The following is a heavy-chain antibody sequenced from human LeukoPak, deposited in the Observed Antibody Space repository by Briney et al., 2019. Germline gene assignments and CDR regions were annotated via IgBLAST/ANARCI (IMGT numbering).Heavy chain of an antibody. Sequence: PSETLSLTCSVSGGSISSYHWSWVRQPPGKGLEWIAYIYNIGSTNYNPSLRSRVTISLDTSKNQFSLKLTSVTAADTAVYYCARGGAYSSSWYGGAFDIWGQGTMVTLSS. CDR2: IYNIGST. D-gene: IGHD6-13*01. CDR3: ARGGAYSSSWYGGAFDI. J-gene: IGHJ3*02. V-gene: IGHV4-59*01. CDR1: GGSISSYH.